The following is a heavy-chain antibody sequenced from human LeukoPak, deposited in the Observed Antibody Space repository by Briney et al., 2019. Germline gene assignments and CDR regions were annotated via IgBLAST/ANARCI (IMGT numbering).Heavy chain of an antibody. CDR1: GFTLSSYG. J-gene: IGHJ6*03. Sequence: GGSLRLSCTASGFTLSSYGMQWVRQAPGKGLEWVAFIGYDGSNKYNADSVKGRFTISRDNSKNTLYLQMNSLRAEDTAVYYCAKGYYYYMDVWGKGTTVTISS. CDR2: IGYDGSNK. CDR3: AKGYYYYMDV. V-gene: IGHV3-30*02.